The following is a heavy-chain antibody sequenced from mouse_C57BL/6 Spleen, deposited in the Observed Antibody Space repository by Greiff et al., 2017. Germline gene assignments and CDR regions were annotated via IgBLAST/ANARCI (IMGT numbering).Heavy chain of an antibody. CDR1: GYTFTSYW. CDR2: IDPSDSET. Sequence: QVQLQQSGAELVRPGSSVKLSCKASGYTFTSYWMHWVKQRPIQGLEWIGNIDPSDSETHYNQKFKDKATLTVDKSSSTAYMQLSSLTSEDSAVYYCARTYGNYGYYAMDYWGQGTSVTVSS. D-gene: IGHD2-1*01. V-gene: IGHV1-52*01. J-gene: IGHJ4*01. CDR3: ARTYGNYGYYAMDY.